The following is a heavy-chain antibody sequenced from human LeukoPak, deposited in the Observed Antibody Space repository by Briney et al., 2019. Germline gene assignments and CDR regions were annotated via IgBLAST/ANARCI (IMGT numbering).Heavy chain of an antibody. CDR1: GCSFTSYW. V-gene: IGHV5-51*01. D-gene: IGHD5-18*01. Sequence: GESLKISCKGSGCSFTSYWIGWVRQMPGKGLEWMGIIYPGDSDTRYSPSFQGQVTISADKSISTAYLQWSSLKASDTAMYYCARHGGYSYGYGSPYYYYYYMDVWGKGTTVTVSS. J-gene: IGHJ6*03. CDR2: IYPGDSDT. CDR3: ARHGGYSYGYGSPYYYYYYMDV.